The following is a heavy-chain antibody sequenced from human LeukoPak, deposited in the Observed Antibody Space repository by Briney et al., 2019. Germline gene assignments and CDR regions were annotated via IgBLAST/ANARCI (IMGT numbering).Heavy chain of an antibody. CDR3: ARDRAWFGELPSQL. V-gene: IGHV1-18*04. CDR2: ISAYNGNT. Sequence: ASVKVSCKASGYTFTSYGISWVRQAPGQGLEWMRWISAYNGNTNHAQKLQGRVTMTTDTSTSTAYMELRSLRSDDTAVYYCARDRAWFGELPSQLWGQGTLVTVSS. D-gene: IGHD3-10*01. CDR1: GYTFTSYG. J-gene: IGHJ4*02.